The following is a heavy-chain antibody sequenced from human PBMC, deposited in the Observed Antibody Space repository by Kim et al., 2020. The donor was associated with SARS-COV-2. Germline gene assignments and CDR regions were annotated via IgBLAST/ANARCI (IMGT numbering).Heavy chain of an antibody. J-gene: IGHJ4*02. CDR1: GGSISSYY. CDR3: ARGFTMVRGVIHDY. CDR2: IYYSGST. Sequence: SETLSLTCTVSGGSISSYYWSWIRQPPGKGLEWIGCIYYSGSTNYNPSLKSRVTISVDTSKNQFSLKLSSVTAADTAVYYCARGFTMVRGVIHDYWGQGTLVTVSS. D-gene: IGHD3-10*01. V-gene: IGHV4-59*01.